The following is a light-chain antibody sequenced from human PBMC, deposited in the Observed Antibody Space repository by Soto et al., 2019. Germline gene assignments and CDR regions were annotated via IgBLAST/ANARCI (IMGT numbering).Light chain of an antibody. CDR1: QSISSN. Sequence: EIMMTQSPATLSVSPGERVTLSCRASQSISSNLAWYQQKPGQAPRLLIYGASTRATGIPARFSGSGSGTGFTLTISSLQSEDFEIYSCHQYNNWPPYTFGQGTKVDIK. CDR3: HQYNNWPPYT. J-gene: IGKJ2*01. V-gene: IGKV3-15*01. CDR2: GAS.